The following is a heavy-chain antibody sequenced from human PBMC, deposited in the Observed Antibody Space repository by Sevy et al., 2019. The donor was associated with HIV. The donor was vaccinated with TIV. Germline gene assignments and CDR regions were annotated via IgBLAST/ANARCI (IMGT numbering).Heavy chain of an antibody. CDR3: ANKGGSRPNDAFDA. CDR2: INQVGTEK. CDR1: GFSFTSYW. D-gene: IGHD3-10*01. V-gene: IGHV3-7*01. Sequence: GESLKISCAASGFSFTSYWMRWVRQTPEKGLEWVANINQVGTEKNYVDFVKGQFTIPRDNAKNSLYLQMNSLRSEDTAVYYCANKGGSRPNDAFDAWGQGTTVTVSS. J-gene: IGHJ3*01.